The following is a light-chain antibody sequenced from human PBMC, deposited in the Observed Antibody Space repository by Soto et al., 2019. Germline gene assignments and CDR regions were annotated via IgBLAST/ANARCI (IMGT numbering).Light chain of an antibody. Sequence: EIVLTQSPATLSVSPGERATLSCRASQSISRNLAWYQQKPGQAPTVLIYDASTRATGIPATFSGSGSGTDFTLTISSLQSEDFAVYYCLQYNDWPPRYTFGPGTKLEIK. J-gene: IGKJ2*01. CDR3: LQYNDWPPRYT. CDR2: DAS. CDR1: QSISRN. V-gene: IGKV3-15*01.